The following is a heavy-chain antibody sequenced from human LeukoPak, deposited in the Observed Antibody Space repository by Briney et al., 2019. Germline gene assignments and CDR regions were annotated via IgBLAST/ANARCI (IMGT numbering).Heavy chain of an antibody. D-gene: IGHD2-2*01. V-gene: IGHV4-59*01. CDR3: AREPADNWFDP. CDR1: GGSISSYY. Sequence: SETLSLTXTVSGGSISSYYWSWIRQPPGKGLEWIGYIYYSGSTNYNPSLKSRVTISVDTSKNQFSLKLSSVTAADTAVYYCAREPADNWFDPWGQGTLVTVSS. CDR2: IYYSGST. J-gene: IGHJ5*02.